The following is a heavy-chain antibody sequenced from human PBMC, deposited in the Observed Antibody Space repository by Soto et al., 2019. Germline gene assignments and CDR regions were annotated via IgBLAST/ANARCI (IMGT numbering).Heavy chain of an antibody. J-gene: IGHJ4*02. CDR2: IYPGDSDT. CDR1: GYSFTSYW. D-gene: IGHD6-13*01. CDR3: ARAVWGIAADPYYFDY. Sequence: EVQLVQSGAEVKKPGESLKISCKGSGYSFTSYWIGWVRQMPGKGLEWMGIIYPGDSDTRYSPSFQGQVTISADKSISTAYLQWSSLKASDTAMYYCARAVWGIAADPYYFDYWGQGTLVTVSS. V-gene: IGHV5-51*03.